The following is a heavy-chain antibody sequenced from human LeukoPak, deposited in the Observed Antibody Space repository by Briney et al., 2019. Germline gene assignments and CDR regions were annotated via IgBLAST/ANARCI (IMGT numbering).Heavy chain of an antibody. CDR1: GFTFNSYW. CDR3: ARDAYGSGSNDY. D-gene: IGHD3-10*01. J-gene: IGHJ4*02. V-gene: IGHV3-7*04. Sequence: QPGGSLRLSCAASGFTFNSYWMSWVRQAPGKGLEWVASIKRDGSYTHYVDSVKGRFTISRDNAKNSLFLQMNSLTAEDTALYYCARDAYGSGSNDYWGQGNLVTVSS. CDR2: IKRDGSYT.